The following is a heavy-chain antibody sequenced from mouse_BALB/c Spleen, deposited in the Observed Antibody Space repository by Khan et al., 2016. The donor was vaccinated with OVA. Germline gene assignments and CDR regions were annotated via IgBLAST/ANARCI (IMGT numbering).Heavy chain of an antibody. CDR3: ERGYYGNPLSY. CDR1: GFTFSDYY. D-gene: IGHD2-1*01. CDR2: ISDGGSYT. J-gene: IGHJ3*01. V-gene: IGHV5-4*02. Sequence: EVELVEPGGGLVKPGGSLKLSCAASGFTFSDYYMYWVRQTPEKRLEWVATISDGGSYTYYPDSGKGRVTISRDDATNSLYLQMSSLKSEDTAIYYCERGYYGNPLSYWGQGTLVTVSA.